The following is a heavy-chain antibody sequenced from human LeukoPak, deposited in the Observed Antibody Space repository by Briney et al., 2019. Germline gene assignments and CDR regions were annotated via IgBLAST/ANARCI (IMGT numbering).Heavy chain of an antibody. CDR1: GFTFTSSA. D-gene: IGHD6-19*01. J-gene: IGHJ4*02. CDR2: IVVGSGNT. Sequence: TSVKVSCKASGFTFTSSAVQWVRQARGQRLEWIGWIVVGSGNTNYAQKFQERVTITRDMSTTTAYMELSSLRSEDTAVYYCAAPRSAVAGYGELSCWGQGTLVTASS. CDR3: AAPRSAVAGYGELSC. V-gene: IGHV1-58*01.